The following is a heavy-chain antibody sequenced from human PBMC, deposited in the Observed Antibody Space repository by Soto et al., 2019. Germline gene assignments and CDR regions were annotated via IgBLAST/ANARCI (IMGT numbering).Heavy chain of an antibody. CDR1: GYTFSSYG. CDR3: ARDYHCSGGRCSDAFDI. V-gene: IGHV1-18*01. CDR2: VSTFNVYT. Sequence: QVQLVQSGAEVKKPGASVKVSCKASGYTFSSYGISWVRQAPGQGLEWMGWVSTFNVYTKYAQKLQGRVTMTTDTATNPAYMELRSLRSDDTAQYYCARDYHCSGGRCSDAFDIWGQGTMVTVSS. D-gene: IGHD2-15*01. J-gene: IGHJ3*02.